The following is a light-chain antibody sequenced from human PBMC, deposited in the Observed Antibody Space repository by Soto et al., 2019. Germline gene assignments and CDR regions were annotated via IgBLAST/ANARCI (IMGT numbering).Light chain of an antibody. CDR1: QSISSD. J-gene: IGKJ1*01. V-gene: IGKV3-11*01. Sequence: EIVLTQSPATLSLSPGEKETHSCRASQSISSDLAWYQQKPGQAPRLFIYDASNRVTGIPARFRGSGSGTDFTLTISTLEPEDFAVYYCQQRSSWPRTFGQGTKVDIK. CDR2: DAS. CDR3: QQRSSWPRT.